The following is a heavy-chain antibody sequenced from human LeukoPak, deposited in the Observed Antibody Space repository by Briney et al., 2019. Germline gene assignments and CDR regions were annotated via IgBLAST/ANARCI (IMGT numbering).Heavy chain of an antibody. D-gene: IGHD5-18*01. J-gene: IGHJ4*02. V-gene: IGHV3-30-3*01. Sequence: GRSLRLSCAASGFTFSSCAMHWVRQAPGKGLEWVAVISYDGSNKYYADSVKGRFTISRDNSKNTLYLQMNSLRAEDTAVYYCARETAMVTNYFDYWGQGTLVTVSS. CDR1: GFTFSSCA. CDR3: ARETAMVTNYFDY. CDR2: ISYDGSNK.